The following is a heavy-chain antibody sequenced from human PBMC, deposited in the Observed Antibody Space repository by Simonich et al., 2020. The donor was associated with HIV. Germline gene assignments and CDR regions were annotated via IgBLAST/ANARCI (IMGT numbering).Heavy chain of an antibody. CDR1: GFTFSSYA. Sequence: EVQLLESGGGLVQPGGSLRLSCAASGFTFSSYAMSWVRQAPGRGLEWVSAITGSGGSTYYADSVKGRFTISRDNSKNTLYLQMNSLRAEDTAVYYCSKDRYYNFWSGYYDYWGQGTLVTVSS. J-gene: IGHJ4*02. CDR3: SKDRYYNFWSGYYDY. CDR2: ITGSGGST. D-gene: IGHD3-3*01. V-gene: IGHV3-23*01.